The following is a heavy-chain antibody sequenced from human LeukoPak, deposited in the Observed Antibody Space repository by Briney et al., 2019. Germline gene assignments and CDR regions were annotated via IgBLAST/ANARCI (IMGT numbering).Heavy chain of an antibody. V-gene: IGHV1-69*05. J-gene: IGHJ4*02. D-gene: IGHD4/OR15-4a*01. Sequence: SVKVSCKASGGTFSSYAISWVRQAPGQGLEWMGGIIPILGTANYAQKFQGRVTITTDESTSTAYMELSSLRSEDTAVYYCARGPLMVVTLSFDYWGQGTLVTVSS. CDR1: GGTFSSYA. CDR3: ARGPLMVVTLSFDY. CDR2: IIPILGTA.